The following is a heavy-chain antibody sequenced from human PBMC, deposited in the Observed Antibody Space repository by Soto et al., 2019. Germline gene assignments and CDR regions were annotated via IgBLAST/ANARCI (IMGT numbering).Heavy chain of an antibody. CDR2: INPNSGGT. CDR3: ARSYPPLVSHGSSKTKKNWFDP. Sequence: QVQLVQSGAEVKKPGASVKVSCKASGYTFTGYYMHWVRQAPGQGLEWMGWINPNSGGTNYAQKFQGWVTMTRDTSISTAYMELSRLRSDDTAVYYCARSYPPLVSHGSSKTKKNWFDPWGQGTLVTVSS. D-gene: IGHD6-13*01. V-gene: IGHV1-2*04. CDR1: GYTFTGYY. J-gene: IGHJ5*02.